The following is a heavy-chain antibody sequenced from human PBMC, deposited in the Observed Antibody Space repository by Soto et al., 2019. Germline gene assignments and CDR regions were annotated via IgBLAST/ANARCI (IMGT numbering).Heavy chain of an antibody. CDR2: IKQDGSEN. Sequence: EVQLVESGGDLVQPGGSQRLSCAASGFTFSNYYMTWVRQAPGKGLEWVANIKQDGSENYYVDSVRGRFTISRDNAKKSLYLQMNTLRAEDTAVYYCARDLYGVFDYWGQGTLVTVSS. CDR1: GFTFSNYY. D-gene: IGHD4-17*01. CDR3: ARDLYGVFDY. J-gene: IGHJ4*02. V-gene: IGHV3-7*05.